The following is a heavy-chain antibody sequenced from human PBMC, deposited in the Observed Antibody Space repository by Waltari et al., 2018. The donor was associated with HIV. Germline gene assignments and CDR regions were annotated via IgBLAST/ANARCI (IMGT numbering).Heavy chain of an antibody. CDR3: ARDPQDYGTLWENSDY. CDR1: GFTFSTYS. D-gene: IGHD4-17*01. Sequence: EVQLVESGGGLVQPGGSLRLSCAASGFTFSTYSMNWVRQAPGKGLEWLSYISSSGNTIYYADSVKGRFSISRDNAKGSLFLQMNSLRDDDTAVYYCARDPQDYGTLWENSDYWGQGTLVTVSS. CDR2: ISSSGNTI. V-gene: IGHV3-48*02. J-gene: IGHJ4*02.